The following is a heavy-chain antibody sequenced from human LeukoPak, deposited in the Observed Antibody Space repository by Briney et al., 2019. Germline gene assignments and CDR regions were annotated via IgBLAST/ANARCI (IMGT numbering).Heavy chain of an antibody. CDR2: TYYRYKLYN. J-gene: IGHJ3*02. CDR3: AREGAPMIVVVIGAFDI. D-gene: IGHD3-22*01. Sequence: SHTLSLTCAISGDSLSSNSAAWNWVRQSPSRGLEWLGSTYYRYKLYNDYAVSVKSRITINPDTSKNQFYLQLNSVTPEDTAVYYCAREGAPMIVVVIGAFDIWGQGTMVTVSS. V-gene: IGHV6-1*01. CDR1: GDSLSSNSAA.